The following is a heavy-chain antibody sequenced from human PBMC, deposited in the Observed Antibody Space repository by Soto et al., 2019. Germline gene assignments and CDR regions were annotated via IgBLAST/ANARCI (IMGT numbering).Heavy chain of an antibody. CDR2: IYPGDSDT. CDR1: GYSFTSYW. Sequence: GESLKISCKGSGYSFTSYWIGWVRQMPGKGLEWMGIIYPGDSDTRYSPSFQGQVTIPADKSISTAYLQWSSLKASDTAMYYCVSREQWLALDYWGQGTLVTVSS. D-gene: IGHD6-19*01. V-gene: IGHV5-51*01. J-gene: IGHJ4*02. CDR3: VSREQWLALDY.